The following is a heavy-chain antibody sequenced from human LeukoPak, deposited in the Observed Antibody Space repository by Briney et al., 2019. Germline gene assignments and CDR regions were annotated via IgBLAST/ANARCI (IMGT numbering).Heavy chain of an antibody. Sequence: GGSLRLSCAASGFTFSSYGMHWVRQAPGKGLEWVAVIWYDGSNKYYADSVKGRFTISRDNSKNTLYLQMNSLRAEDTAVYYCARSPPTNRGGFDYWGQGTLVTVSS. CDR1: GFTFSSYG. CDR2: IWYDGSNK. CDR3: ARSPPTNRGGFDY. J-gene: IGHJ4*02. V-gene: IGHV3-33*01. D-gene: IGHD2-8*01.